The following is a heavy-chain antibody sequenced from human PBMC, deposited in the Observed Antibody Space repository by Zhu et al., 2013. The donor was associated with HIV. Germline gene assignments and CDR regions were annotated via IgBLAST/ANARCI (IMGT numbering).Heavy chain of an antibody. V-gene: IGHV1-2*02. J-gene: IGHJ5*01. Sequence: QVQLVQSGAEVRKPGASVKVSCKASGYTFTDYYLHWVRQAPGQGLEWMGWIKPNSGGTNYAQKFQGRVTMTRDTSITTAYMELTRLTSDDTAMYFCARIILGATTSWFDSWGQGTLVTVSS. CDR2: IKPNSGGT. CDR3: ARIILGATTSWFDS. D-gene: IGHD1-26*01. CDR1: GYTFTDYY.